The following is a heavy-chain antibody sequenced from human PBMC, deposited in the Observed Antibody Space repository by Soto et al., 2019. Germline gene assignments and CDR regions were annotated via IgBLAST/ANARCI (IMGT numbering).Heavy chain of an antibody. V-gene: IGHV3-23*01. D-gene: IGHD1-26*01. Sequence: GGSLRLSCAASGFTFSSYAMSWVRQAPGKGLEWVSVISNSGGSTYNADSVKGRFTISRDNSKSTLYLQMNSLRAEDTAVYYCGKGRSYYYYYGVDVWGQGTTVTVSS. CDR1: GFTFSSYA. CDR3: GKGRSYYYYYGVDV. J-gene: IGHJ6*02. CDR2: ISNSGGST.